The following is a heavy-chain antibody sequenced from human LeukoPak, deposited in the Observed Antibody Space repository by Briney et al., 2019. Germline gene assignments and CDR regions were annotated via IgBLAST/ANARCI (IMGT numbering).Heavy chain of an antibody. CDR3: APFLLRGAYFDY. CDR2: IYYSGST. J-gene: IGHJ4*02. D-gene: IGHD3-16*01. V-gene: IGHV4-39*01. Sequence: SETLSLTCTVSGGSNSSSSYYWGWIRQPPGKGLEWIGSIYYSGSTYYNPSLKSRVTISVDTSKNQFSLKLSSVTAADTAVYYCAPFLLRGAYFDYWGQGTLVTVSS. CDR1: GGSNSSSSYY.